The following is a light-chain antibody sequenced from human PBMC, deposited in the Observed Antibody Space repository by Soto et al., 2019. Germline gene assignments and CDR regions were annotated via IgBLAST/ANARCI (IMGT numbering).Light chain of an antibody. V-gene: IGKV1-12*01. Sequence: DIQMTQSPSSLSASVGDRVTITCRASQGISSWLAWYQQKPGKAPNLLIYAASSLHSGVPSRFSGSGSGTDFTLTISSLDPEDFAVYYCHQRSKWPLTFGGGTKVDIK. CDR3: HQRSKWPLT. J-gene: IGKJ4*01. CDR2: AAS. CDR1: QGISSW.